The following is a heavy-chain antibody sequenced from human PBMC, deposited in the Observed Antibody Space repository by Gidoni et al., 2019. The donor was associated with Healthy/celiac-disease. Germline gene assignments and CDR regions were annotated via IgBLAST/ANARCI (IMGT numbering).Heavy chain of an antibody. D-gene: IGHD4-17*01. CDR1: GFTFSSSA. J-gene: IGHJ5*02. CDR3: ARDSGGVYDYGDYSVESPRWFDP. Sequence: QVQLVESGGGVVQPGRSLRLSCAASGFTFSSSAMHWVRQAPGKGLEWVAVISYDGSNKYYADSVKGRFTISRDNSKNTLYLQMNSLRAEDTAVYYCARDSGGVYDYGDYSVESPRWFDPWGQGTLVTVSS. V-gene: IGHV3-30*04. CDR2: ISYDGSNK.